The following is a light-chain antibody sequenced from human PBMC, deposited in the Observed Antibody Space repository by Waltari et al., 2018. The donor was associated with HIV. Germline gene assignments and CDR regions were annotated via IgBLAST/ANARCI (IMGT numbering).Light chain of an antibody. CDR3: SSYTSTSTYV. J-gene: IGLJ1*01. Sequence: QSALTQPASVSGSPGQSITISCSGTSSDVGIYHSVSWYQQHPGKAPKLMIYDVSKRPSGVSNRFSGSKSGNTASLTISGLQAEDEADYYCSSYTSTSTYVFGTGTKVTVL. V-gene: IGLV2-14*01. CDR2: DVS. CDR1: SSDVGIYHS.